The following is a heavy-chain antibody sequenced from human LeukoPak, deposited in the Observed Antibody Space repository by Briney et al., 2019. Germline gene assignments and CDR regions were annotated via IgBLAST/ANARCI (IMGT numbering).Heavy chain of an antibody. CDR3: AKRPRGSSGYYFDY. CDR1: GFTFSSYG. J-gene: IGHJ4*02. Sequence: GGSLRLSCAASGFTFSSYGMRWVRQAPGKGLEWVSAISGSGGSTYYADSVKGRFTISRDNSKSTLYLQMNSLRAEDTAVYYCAKRPRGSSGYYFDYWGQGTLVTVSS. D-gene: IGHD3-22*01. CDR2: ISGSGGST. V-gene: IGHV3-23*01.